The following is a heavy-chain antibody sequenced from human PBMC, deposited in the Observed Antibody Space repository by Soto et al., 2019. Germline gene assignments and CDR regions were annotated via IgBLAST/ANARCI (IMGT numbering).Heavy chain of an antibody. V-gene: IGHV4-31*03. J-gene: IGHJ5*02. CDR2: IYYSGST. Sequence: QVQLQESGPGLVKPSQTLSLTCTVSGGSISSGGYYWSWIRQHPGKGLEWIGYIYYSGSTYYNPSLKSRVTISLDTSKNQFSLKLSSVTAADTAVYYCARARGYDILTGYYRPYNWFDPWGQGTLVTVSS. CDR3: ARARGYDILTGYYRPYNWFDP. CDR1: GGSISSGGYY. D-gene: IGHD3-9*01.